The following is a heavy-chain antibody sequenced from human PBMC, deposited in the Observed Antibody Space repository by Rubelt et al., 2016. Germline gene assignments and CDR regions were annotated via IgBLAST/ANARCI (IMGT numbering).Heavy chain of an antibody. D-gene: IGHD2-21*02. J-gene: IGHJ4*02. CDR2: NPSGGST. CDR3: ARDSVAYCGGDCYSYFDY. Sequence: NPSGGSTSYAQKFRGRVTMTRDTSTSTVYMELRSLRSEDTAVYYCARDSVAYCGGDCYSYFDYWGQGTLVTVSS. V-gene: IGHV1-46*03.